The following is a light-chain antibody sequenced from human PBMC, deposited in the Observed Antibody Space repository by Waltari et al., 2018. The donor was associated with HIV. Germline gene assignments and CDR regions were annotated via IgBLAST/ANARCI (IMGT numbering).Light chain of an antibody. V-gene: IGKV3-11*01. CDR2: DVS. CDR3: QQRRTWPQT. J-gene: IGKJ1*01. CDR1: QSVNTY. Sequence: EIVLTQSPPTLSLSPGERATLSCRASQSVNTYLAWYQQKHGQAPRLLIYDVSNRATGIPASFSGSGSGTDFTLTISSLEPEDFAVYYCQQRRTWPQTFGQGTKVEIK.